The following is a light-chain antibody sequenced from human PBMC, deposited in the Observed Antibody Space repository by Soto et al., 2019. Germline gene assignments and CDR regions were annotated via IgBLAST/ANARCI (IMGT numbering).Light chain of an antibody. CDR2: EVN. CDR1: SSDVGGYNY. J-gene: IGLJ2*01. CDR3: SSFAGSNNFVI. V-gene: IGLV2-8*01. Sequence: SALTQPPSASGSLGQSVTISCTGTSSDVGGYNYVSWYQQHPGKAPKLMIYEVNKRPSGVPDRFSGSKSGNTASLTVSGLQAEDEADYSCSSFAGSNNFVIFGGGTKLTVL.